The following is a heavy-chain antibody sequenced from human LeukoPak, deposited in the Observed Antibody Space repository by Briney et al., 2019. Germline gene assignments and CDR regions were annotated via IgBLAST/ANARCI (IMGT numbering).Heavy chain of an antibody. Sequence: SVKVSCKASGGTFNSYAISWVRQAPGQGLEWMGRIIPILGIANYAQKFQGRVTITADKSTSTAYMELSSLRSEDTAVYYCARGTQRYYYYGMDVWGQGTTVTVSS. V-gene: IGHV1-69*04. J-gene: IGHJ6*02. D-gene: IGHD6-25*01. CDR1: GGTFNSYA. CDR3: ARGTQRYYYYGMDV. CDR2: IIPILGIA.